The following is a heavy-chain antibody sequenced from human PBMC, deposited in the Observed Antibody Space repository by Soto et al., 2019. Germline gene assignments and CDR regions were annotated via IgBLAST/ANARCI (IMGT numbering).Heavy chain of an antibody. D-gene: IGHD6-13*01. J-gene: IGHJ4*02. CDR3: AKEMSSSSWYNPSLAY. Sequence: EVQLVESGGGLVQPGRSLRLSCAASGFTFEDYAMYWVRQAPGKSLEWVSRISWNSDSVGYADSVRGRFTISRDNAKNSLYLQMNSLRPEDTALYYCAKEMSSSSWYNPSLAYWGQGTLVTVSS. CDR2: ISWNSDSV. V-gene: IGHV3-9*01. CDR1: GFTFEDYA.